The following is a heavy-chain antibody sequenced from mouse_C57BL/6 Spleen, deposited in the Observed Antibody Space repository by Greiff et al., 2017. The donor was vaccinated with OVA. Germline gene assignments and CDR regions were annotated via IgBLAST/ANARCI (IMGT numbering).Heavy chain of an antibody. J-gene: IGHJ2*01. Sequence: QVQLKQPGAELVKPGASVKLSCKASGYTFTSYWMQWVKQRPGQGLQWIGEIVPSDSYTNYNQKFKGKATLTVDTSSSTAYMQLSSLTSEDSAVYYCARGGVYYGSSYGYYFDYWGKGTTLTVSS. V-gene: IGHV1-50*01. CDR3: ARGGVYYGSSYGYYFDY. CDR2: IVPSDSYT. CDR1: GYTFTSYW. D-gene: IGHD1-1*01.